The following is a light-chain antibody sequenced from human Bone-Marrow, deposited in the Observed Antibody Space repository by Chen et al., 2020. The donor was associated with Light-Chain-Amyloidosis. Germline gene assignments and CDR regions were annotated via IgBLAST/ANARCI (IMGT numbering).Light chain of an antibody. V-gene: IGKV3-20*01. CDR1: QTISSNY. CDR3: QQYGTSPLT. J-gene: IGKJ4*01. CDR2: GSA. Sequence: EIVLTQSPGTLSLSPGEGANLSCRASQTISSNYLTWYQQKFGQAPRLLIYGSASRATGIPDRCTGSGSGTDFTLTINRLEPEEFAMYYWQQYGTSPLTFGGGTKVEIK.